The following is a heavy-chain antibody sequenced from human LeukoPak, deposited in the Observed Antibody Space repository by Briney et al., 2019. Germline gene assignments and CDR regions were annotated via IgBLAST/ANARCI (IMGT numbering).Heavy chain of an antibody. J-gene: IGHJ4*02. Sequence: KPSETLSLTCTVSGGSISSHYWSWIRQPPGKGLEWIGYIYTSGSTNYNPSLKSRVTISVDTSKNQFSLKLSSVTAADTAVYYCASGYYFDYWGQGTLVTVSS. CDR3: ASGYYFDY. D-gene: IGHD3-22*01. V-gene: IGHV4-4*09. CDR2: IYTSGST. CDR1: GGSISSHY.